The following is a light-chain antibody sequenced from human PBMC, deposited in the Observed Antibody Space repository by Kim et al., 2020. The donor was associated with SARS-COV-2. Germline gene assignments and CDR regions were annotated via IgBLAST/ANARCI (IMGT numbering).Light chain of an antibody. J-gene: IGLJ3*02. CDR1: SSDVRSYNL. CDR3: CSYAGSSTWV. CDR2: EGS. V-gene: IGLV2-23*01. Sequence: GQSFTISFTGTSSDVRSYNLVSWYQQHPGKAPKLMIYEGSKRPSGVSNRFSGSKSGNTASLTISGLQAEDEADYYCCSYAGSSTWVFGGGTQLTVL.